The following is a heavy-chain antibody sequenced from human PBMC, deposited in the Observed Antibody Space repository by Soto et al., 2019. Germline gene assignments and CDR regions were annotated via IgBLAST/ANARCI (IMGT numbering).Heavy chain of an antibody. J-gene: IGHJ6*02. V-gene: IGHV1-69*01. CDR1: GGTFSSYA. CDR3: TKYYYDSSGYYFGPAYYYYGMDV. Sequence: QVQLVQSGAEVKKPGSSVKVSCKASGGTFSSYAISWVRQAPGQGLEWMGGIIPIFGTANYAQKVQGRVTITADESTRTAYMEMSNLRSEDTAVYSCTKYYYDSSGYYFGPAYYYYGMDVWGQGTTVTDSS. CDR2: IIPIFGTA. D-gene: IGHD3-22*01.